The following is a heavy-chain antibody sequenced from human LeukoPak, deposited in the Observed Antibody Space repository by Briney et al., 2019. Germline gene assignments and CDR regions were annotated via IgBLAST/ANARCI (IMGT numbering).Heavy chain of an antibody. D-gene: IGHD2-2*01. CDR2: IYYSGST. CDR3: ARAYSSTSYYRGNCIDP. J-gene: IGHJ5*02. CDR1: GGSGSSGNYF. V-gene: IGHV4-61*01. Sequence: SETLSLTCTVSGGSGSSGNYFWTWIRQPPGKGLEWIGYIYYSGSTNYNPSLKSLVTISVDTSKNQFSLKLTSVTAADTAIYYCARAYSSTSYYRGNCIDPWGQGTLVTVSS.